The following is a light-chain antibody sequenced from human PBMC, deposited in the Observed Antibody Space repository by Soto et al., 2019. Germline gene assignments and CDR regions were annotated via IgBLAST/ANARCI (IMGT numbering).Light chain of an antibody. V-gene: IGKV3-15*01. J-gene: IGKJ5*01. CDR1: QSVSSN. CDR3: QQYNKWPPIT. CDR2: RAS. Sequence: ENVLTQSPGTLSLSPGEIATLSCRASQSVSSNLAWYQQKPGQAPRLLIYRASTRASDIPARFSGSGSETELTLTISSLQSEDFAVYYCQQYNKWPPITFGQGTRLEI.